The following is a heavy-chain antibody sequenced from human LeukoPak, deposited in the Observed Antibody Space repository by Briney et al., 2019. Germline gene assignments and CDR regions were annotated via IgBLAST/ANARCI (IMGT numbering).Heavy chain of an antibody. D-gene: IGHD3-3*01. V-gene: IGHV3-30-3*01. CDR3: AKGGRTIFGSRFDY. Sequence: GGSLRLSCAASGFTFSSYAMHWVRQAPGKGLEWVAVISYDGSNKYYADSVKGRFTISRDNSKNTLYLQMNSLRAEDTAVYYCAKGGRTIFGSRFDYWGQGTLVTVSS. J-gene: IGHJ4*02. CDR1: GFTFSSYA. CDR2: ISYDGSNK.